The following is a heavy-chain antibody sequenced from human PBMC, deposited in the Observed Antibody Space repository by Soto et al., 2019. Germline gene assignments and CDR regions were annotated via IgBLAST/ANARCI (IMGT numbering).Heavy chain of an antibody. V-gene: IGHV4-31*03. CDR1: GGSVSSGGYY. D-gene: IGHD4-17*01. CDR2: IYYSGST. CDR3: ARDQIGDYACFDP. J-gene: IGHJ5*02. Sequence: QVQLQESGPGLVKPSQTLSLTCTVSGGSVSSGGYYWSWIRQHPGKGLEWIGYIYYSGSTYYNPSRKSRVTISVDTSKNQFSLKLSSVTAADTAVYYCARDQIGDYACFDPWGQGTLVTVSS.